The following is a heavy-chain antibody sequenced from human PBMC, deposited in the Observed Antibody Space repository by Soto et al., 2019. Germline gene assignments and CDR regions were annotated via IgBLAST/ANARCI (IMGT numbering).Heavy chain of an antibody. CDR2: IFHSGST. J-gene: IGHJ5*02. CDR1: GGSISSNW. V-gene: IGHV4-4*02. D-gene: IGHD2-2*01. CDR3: ARGSNCSGTSCHYSVRNRWSDP. Sequence: QVQLQASGPGLVKPSGTLSLTCAVSGGSISSNWWTWVRQPPGKGLEWIGEIFHSGSTNYNPSLTSRGTMAVYKARNHFSLQLSSVTAAATAIYYCARGSNCSGTSCHYSVRNRWSDPWGQGTLVTVSS.